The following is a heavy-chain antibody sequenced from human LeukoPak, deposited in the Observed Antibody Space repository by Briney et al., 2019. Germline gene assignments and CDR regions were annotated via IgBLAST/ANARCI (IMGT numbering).Heavy chain of an antibody. V-gene: IGHV3-7*01. Sequence: GGSLRLSCAASGFTFSTYWMSWVRQAPGKGLEWVANIKEDGSEKYYVDSVKGRFTFSRDNAKNSLYLQMNSLRVEDTAVYYCARGERIAAAFDYWGQGTLVTVSS. D-gene: IGHD6-13*01. CDR2: IKEDGSEK. J-gene: IGHJ4*02. CDR1: GFTFSTYW. CDR3: ARGERIAAAFDY.